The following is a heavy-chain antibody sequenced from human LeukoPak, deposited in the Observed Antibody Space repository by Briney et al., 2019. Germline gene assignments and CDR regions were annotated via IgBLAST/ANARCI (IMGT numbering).Heavy chain of an antibody. CDR2: ISSSGSTM. J-gene: IGHJ3*02. Sequence: PGGSLRLSCAASGFTFSSYEMNWVRQAPGKGLEWVSYISSSGSTMYYADSVKGRFTISRDNAKNSLYLQMNSLRAEDTAVCYCARDRSSTVTTRGAFDIWGQGTMVTVSS. CDR3: ARDRSSTVTTRGAFDI. CDR1: GFTFSSYE. D-gene: IGHD4-17*01. V-gene: IGHV3-48*03.